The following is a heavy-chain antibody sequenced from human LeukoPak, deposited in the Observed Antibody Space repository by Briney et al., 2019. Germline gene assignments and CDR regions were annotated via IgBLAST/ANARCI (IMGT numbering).Heavy chain of an antibody. V-gene: IGHV4-34*01. CDR2: ITHSGTI. Sequence: DPSETLSLTCAVYGGSFNNYYLNWIRQPPGRGLEWIGEITHSGTINYNPSLKTRVTISADKSKLQVSVKLRSVTAADTAVYYCARCQWLVSGGSDYWGQGTLVTVSS. CDR1: GGSFNNYY. CDR3: ARCQWLVSGGSDY. J-gene: IGHJ4*02. D-gene: IGHD6-19*01.